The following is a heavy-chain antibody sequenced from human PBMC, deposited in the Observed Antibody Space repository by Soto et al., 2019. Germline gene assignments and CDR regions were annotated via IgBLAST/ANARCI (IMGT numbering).Heavy chain of an antibody. CDR2: VYYSGST. V-gene: IGHV4-39*01. CDR3: ARQPRGPGYGERGLYFDY. CDR1: FGSTNSRSDY. Sequence: SETLSLTCTVSFGSTNSRSDYWGWIRQPPGKGLEWIGSVYYSGSTYDNPSLQSRVTISVDTSRNQFSLKLISVTAADTAVYFCARQPRGPGYGERGLYFDYWGQGTLVTVSS. D-gene: IGHD3-16*01. J-gene: IGHJ4*02.